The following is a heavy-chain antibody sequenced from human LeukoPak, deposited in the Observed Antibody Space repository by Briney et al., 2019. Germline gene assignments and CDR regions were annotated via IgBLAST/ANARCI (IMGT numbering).Heavy chain of an antibody. CDR2: INHSGST. Sequence: KSSETLSLTCAVYGGSFSGYYWSWIRQPPGKGLEWIGEINHSGSTNYNPSLKSRVTISVDTSKNQFSLKLSSVTAADTAVYYCARNHWYFDLWGRGTLVTVSS. CDR1: GGSFSGYY. J-gene: IGHJ2*01. CDR3: ARNHWYFDL. V-gene: IGHV4-34*01.